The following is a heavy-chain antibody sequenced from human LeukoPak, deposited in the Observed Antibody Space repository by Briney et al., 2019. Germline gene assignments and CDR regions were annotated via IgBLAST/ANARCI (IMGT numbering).Heavy chain of an antibody. J-gene: IGHJ5*02. CDR3: ARNGIAAFNWFDP. CDR2: IIPIFGTA. D-gene: IGHD6-13*01. Sequence: SVKVFCKASGGTFSSYAISWVRQAPGQGLEWMGGIIPIFGTANYAQKFQGRVTITADESTSTAYMELSSLRSEDTAVYYCARNGIAAFNWFDPWGQGTLVTVSS. CDR1: GGTFSSYA. V-gene: IGHV1-69*13.